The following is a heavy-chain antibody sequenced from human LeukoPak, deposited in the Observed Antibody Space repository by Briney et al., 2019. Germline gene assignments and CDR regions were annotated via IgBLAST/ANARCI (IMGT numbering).Heavy chain of an antibody. J-gene: IGHJ3*02. Sequence: GASLEISRKGAGSNFNNYWIGWVRPLPGKGLEWVGMVYPGDTDTRYSPSFPGQVTISADKSISTAYLQWSSLKASATAMYYCARHRLQLNAFDIWGQGTLVTVSS. V-gene: IGHV5-51*01. CDR1: GSNFNNYW. CDR3: ARHRLQLNAFDI. CDR2: VYPGDTDT. D-gene: IGHD5-24*01.